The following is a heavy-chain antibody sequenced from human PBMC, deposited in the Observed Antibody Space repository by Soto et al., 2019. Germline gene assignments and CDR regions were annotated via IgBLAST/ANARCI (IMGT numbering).Heavy chain of an antibody. V-gene: IGHV3-30*18. CDR1: GFDFTYYA. CDR2: MSSDGSKI. D-gene: IGHD1-26*01. Sequence: QVQLVESGGGAVQPGESLRLSCVASGFDFTYYAMHWVRQAPGKGLESVAVMSSDGSKIHHTDSVEGRFTISRDNSKNTLYLQMNSLRKEDTAVYFCAKDEGVGGTLGLFDSWGQGTMVSVSS. J-gene: IGHJ4*02. CDR3: AKDEGVGGTLGLFDS.